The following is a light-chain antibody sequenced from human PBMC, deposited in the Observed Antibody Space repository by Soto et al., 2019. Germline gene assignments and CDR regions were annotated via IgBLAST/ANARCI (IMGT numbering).Light chain of an antibody. V-gene: IGLV2-11*01. CDR2: DVS. J-gene: IGLJ3*02. CDR1: SSDVGAYNY. CDR3: CSYAGSYTLWV. Sequence: QSALTQPRSVSGSPGQSVTISCTGISSDVGAYNYVSWYQQHPGKAPKLIIYDVSKRPSGVPDRFSGSKSGNTASLTIPGLQADDEADYYCCSYAGSYTLWVFGGGTK.